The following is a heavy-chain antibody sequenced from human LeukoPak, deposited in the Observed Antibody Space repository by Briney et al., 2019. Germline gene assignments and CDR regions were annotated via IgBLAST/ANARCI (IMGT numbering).Heavy chain of an antibody. J-gene: IGHJ5*02. CDR3: ARDSGTTGEVKFDP. Sequence: PSETLSLTCTVSGGSINSYWSWIRQPAGKGLEWIGRISGSGTITYNPALQSRLSISIDTSKNQFSLKLMSVTTADTAVYYCARDSGTTGEVKFDPWGQGTLVTVSS. V-gene: IGHV4-4*07. CDR1: GGSINSY. D-gene: IGHD3-10*01. CDR2: ISGSGTI.